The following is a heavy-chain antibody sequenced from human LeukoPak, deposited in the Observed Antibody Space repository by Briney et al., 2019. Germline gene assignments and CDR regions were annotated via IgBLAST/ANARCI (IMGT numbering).Heavy chain of an antibody. J-gene: IGHJ3*02. CDR3: ARDDLVVPAANDAFDI. Sequence: ASVKVSCKASGYTFTGYYMHWVRQAPGQGLEWMGWINPNSGGTNCAQKFQGRVTMTRDTSISTAYMELSRLRSDDTAVYYCARDDLVVPAANDAFDIWGQGTMVTVSS. V-gene: IGHV1-2*02. CDR2: INPNSGGT. CDR1: GYTFTGYY. D-gene: IGHD2-2*01.